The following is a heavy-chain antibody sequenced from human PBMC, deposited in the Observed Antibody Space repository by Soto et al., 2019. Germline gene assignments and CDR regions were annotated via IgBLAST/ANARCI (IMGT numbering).Heavy chain of an antibody. Sequence: SETLSLTCTVSGGSVSSGSSYWRWIRQPPGKGLEWIGYIYYSGSTNYNPSLKSRVTISVDTSKNQFSLKLSSVTAADTAVYYCARVSTHYYDFWSGYPTGYYAMDVWGQGTTVTVSS. CDR3: ARVSTHYYDFWSGYPTGYYAMDV. V-gene: IGHV4-61*01. CDR2: IYYSGST. CDR1: GGSVSSGSSY. D-gene: IGHD3-3*01. J-gene: IGHJ6*02.